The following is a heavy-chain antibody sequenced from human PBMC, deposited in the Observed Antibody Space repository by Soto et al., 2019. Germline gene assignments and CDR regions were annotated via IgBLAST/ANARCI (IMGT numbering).Heavy chain of an antibody. D-gene: IGHD1-26*01. Sequence: GGSLRLSCAASGFTFSSYAMCWVRQAPGKGLEWVSSISNTGDSTYYANSVKGRFIISRDNSMNTLSLQMSSLRAEDTAVYYCAKSGSHSYFDSWGQGTLVTAPQ. CDR3: AKSGSHSYFDS. CDR1: GFTFSSYA. J-gene: IGHJ4*02. CDR2: ISNTGDST. V-gene: IGHV3-23*01.